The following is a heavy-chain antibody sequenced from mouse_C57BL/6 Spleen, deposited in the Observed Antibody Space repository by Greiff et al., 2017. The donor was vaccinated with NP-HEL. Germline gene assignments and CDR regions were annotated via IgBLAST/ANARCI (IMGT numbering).Heavy chain of an antibody. CDR1: GFNIKDDY. CDR2: IDPENGDT. Sequence: EVQLQQSGAELVRPGASVKLSCTASGFNIKDDYMHWVKQRPEQGLEWIGWIDPENGDTEYASKFQGKATITADTSSNTAYLQLSSLTSEDTAVYYCTTRWDGYWGQGTTLTVSS. V-gene: IGHV14-4*01. D-gene: IGHD4-1*01. CDR3: TTRWDGY. J-gene: IGHJ2*01.